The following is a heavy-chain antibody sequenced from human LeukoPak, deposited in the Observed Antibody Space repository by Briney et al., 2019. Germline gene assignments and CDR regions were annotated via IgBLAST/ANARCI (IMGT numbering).Heavy chain of an antibody. D-gene: IGHD1-26*01. J-gene: IGHJ4*02. Sequence: GGSLRLSCAASGFTFRSHGMHWVRQAPGKGLEWVAFIWHDGSNKYYTDSVKGRFTISRDNSKNTLYLQMNSQRAEDTAVYYCAGDRATSYFDYWGQGALVTISS. CDR1: GFTFRSHG. CDR3: AGDRATSYFDY. V-gene: IGHV3-33*01. CDR2: IWHDGSNK.